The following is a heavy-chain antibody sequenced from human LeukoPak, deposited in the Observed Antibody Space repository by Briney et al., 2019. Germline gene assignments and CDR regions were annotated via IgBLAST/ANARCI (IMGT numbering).Heavy chain of an antibody. CDR3: ARSHSGSLRDFDY. CDR2: INAGNGNT. D-gene: IGHD1-26*01. CDR1: GYTFTSYA. Sequence: ASVKVSCKASGYTFTSYAMHWVRQAPGQRLEWMGWINAGNGNTKYSQKFQGRVTITADESTSTAYMELSSLRSEDTAVYYCARSHSGSLRDFDYWGQGTLVTVSS. V-gene: IGHV1-3*01. J-gene: IGHJ4*02.